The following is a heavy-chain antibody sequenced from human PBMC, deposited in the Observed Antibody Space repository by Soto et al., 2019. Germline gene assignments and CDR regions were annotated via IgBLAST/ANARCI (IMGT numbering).Heavy chain of an antibody. V-gene: IGHV1-46*03. CDR3: ASWQDYYYYMDV. CDR2: INPSGGST. Sequence: ASVKVSCKASGYTFTSYGISWVRQAPGQGLEWMGIINPSGGSTSYAQKFQGRVTMTRDTSTSTVYMELSSLRSEDTAVYYCASWQDYYYYMDVWGKGTTVTVSS. CDR1: GYTFTSYG. J-gene: IGHJ6*03.